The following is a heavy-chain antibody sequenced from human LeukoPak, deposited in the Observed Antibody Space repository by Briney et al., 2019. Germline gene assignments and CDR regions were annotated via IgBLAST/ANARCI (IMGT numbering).Heavy chain of an antibody. CDR3: ARLLDPVPRRTFDY. Sequence: PGGSLRLSCAASGFTFSSYAMHWVRQAPGKGLEWVAVISYDGSNKYYADSVKGRFTISRDNSKNTLYLQMNSLRAEDTAVYYCARLLDPVPRRTFDYWGQGTLVTVSS. CDR1: GFTFSSYA. D-gene: IGHD2-15*01. CDR2: ISYDGSNK. V-gene: IGHV3-30-3*01. J-gene: IGHJ4*02.